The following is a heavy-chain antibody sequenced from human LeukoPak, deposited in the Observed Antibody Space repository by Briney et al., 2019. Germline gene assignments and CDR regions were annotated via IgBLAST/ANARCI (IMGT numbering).Heavy chain of an antibody. CDR1: GFTFSSYA. D-gene: IGHD3-10*01. CDR3: ARALQYYGKVYYSSVYPL. Sequence: GGSLRLSCAASGFTFSSYAMHWVRQAPGKGLEWVAVISYDGSNKYYADSVKGRFTISRDNSKNALYLQMNSLRAEDTAVYYCARALQYYGKVYYSSVYPLWGQGTLVTVSS. J-gene: IGHJ4*02. CDR2: ISYDGSNK. V-gene: IGHV3-30-3*01.